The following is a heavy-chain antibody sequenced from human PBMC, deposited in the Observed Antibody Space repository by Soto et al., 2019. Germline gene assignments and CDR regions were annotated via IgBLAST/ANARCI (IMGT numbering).Heavy chain of an antibody. D-gene: IGHD3-3*01. Sequence: EVQLVESGGGLVKHGGSLRLSCAASGFTFSNACMNWVRQAPGKGLEWVGRIKSKTDGGTTDYAAPVKGRFTISRDDSKNTLYLQMNSLRTEDTALYYCTTLKGIDFWSATYGMDVWGQGTTVTVSS. CDR2: IKSKTDGGTT. V-gene: IGHV3-15*07. CDR1: GFTFSNAC. CDR3: TTLKGIDFWSATYGMDV. J-gene: IGHJ6*02.